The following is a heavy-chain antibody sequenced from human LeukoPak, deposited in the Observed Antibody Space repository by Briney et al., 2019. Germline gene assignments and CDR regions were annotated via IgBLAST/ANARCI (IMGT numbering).Heavy chain of an antibody. V-gene: IGHV3-7*01. Sequence: GGFLRLSCAASGFTFSSYWMSWVRQAPGKGLEWVANIKQDGSEKYYVDSVKGRFTISRDNAKNSLYLQMNSLRAEDTAVYYCARDLVDYDFWSGYSDYWGQGTLVTVSS. CDR2: IKQDGSEK. CDR1: GFTFSSYW. J-gene: IGHJ4*02. D-gene: IGHD3-3*01. CDR3: ARDLVDYDFWSGYSDY.